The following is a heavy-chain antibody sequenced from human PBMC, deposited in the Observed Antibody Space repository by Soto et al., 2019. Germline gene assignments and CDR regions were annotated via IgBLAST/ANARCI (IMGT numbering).Heavy chain of an antibody. D-gene: IGHD3-10*01. Sequence: EVQLVESGGVVVQPGGSLRLSCAASGFTFDDYTMHWVRQAPGKGLEWVSLISWDGGSTYYADSVKGRFTISRDNSKNSLYLQMNSLRTEDTALYYCAKNDRGFGEVVRPFDYWGQGTLVTVSS. J-gene: IGHJ4*02. CDR3: AKNDRGFGEVVRPFDY. CDR1: GFTFDDYT. V-gene: IGHV3-43*01. CDR2: ISWDGGST.